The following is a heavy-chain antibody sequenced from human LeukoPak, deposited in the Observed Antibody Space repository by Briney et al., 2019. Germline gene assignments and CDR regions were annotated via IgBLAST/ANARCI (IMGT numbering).Heavy chain of an antibody. CDR3: ARERNDILTGYSHNWFDP. J-gene: IGHJ5*02. CDR2: IYSGGST. D-gene: IGHD3-9*01. V-gene: IGHV3-53*01. Sequence: GGSLRLSCAASGFTVSSNYMSWVRQAPGKGLEWVSVIYSGGSTYYADSVKGRFTISRDNSKNTLYLQMNSLRAEDTAVYYCARERNDILTGYSHNWFDPWGQGTLVTVSS. CDR1: GFTVSSNY.